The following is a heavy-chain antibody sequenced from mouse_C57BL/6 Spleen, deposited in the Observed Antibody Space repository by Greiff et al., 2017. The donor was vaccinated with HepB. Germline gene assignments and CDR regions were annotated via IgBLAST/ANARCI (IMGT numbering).Heavy chain of an antibody. V-gene: IGHV5-16*01. D-gene: IGHD2-2*01. CDR3: AREKSTMVTDYFDY. J-gene: IGHJ2*01. Sequence: EVKVVESEGGLVQPGSSMKLSCTASGFTFSDYYMAWVRQVPEKGLEWVANINYDGSSTYYLDSLKSRFIISRDNAKNILYLQMSSLKSEDTATYYCAREKSTMVTDYFDYWGQGTTLTVSS. CDR2: INYDGSST. CDR1: GFTFSDYY.